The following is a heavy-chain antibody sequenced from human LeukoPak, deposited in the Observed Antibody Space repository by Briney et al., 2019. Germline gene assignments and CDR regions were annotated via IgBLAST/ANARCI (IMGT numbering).Heavy chain of an antibody. CDR1: GGSFSGYY. J-gene: IGHJ4*02. CDR3: ANRSYSRGFDY. Sequence: SETLSLTCAVYGGSFSGYYWSWIRQPPGKGLEWIGETNHSGSTNYNPSLKSRVTISVDTSKNQFSLKLSSVTAADTAVYYCANRSYSRGFDYWGQGTLVTVSS. CDR2: TNHSGST. V-gene: IGHV4-34*01. D-gene: IGHD6-13*01.